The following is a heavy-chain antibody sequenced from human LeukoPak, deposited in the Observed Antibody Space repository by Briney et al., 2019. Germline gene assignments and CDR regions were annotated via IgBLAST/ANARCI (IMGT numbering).Heavy chain of an antibody. J-gene: IGHJ6*03. CDR2: ISYDGSNK. D-gene: IGHD5-18*01. CDR3: AKDGSGYSYGFYYYYYYYMDV. V-gene: IGHV3-30*18. CDR1: GFTFSSYG. Sequence: GGSLRLSCAASGFTFSSYGMHWVRQAPGKGLEWVAVISYDGSNKYYADSVKGRFTISRDNSKNTLYLQMNSLRAEDTAVYYCAKDGSGYSYGFYYYYYYYMDVWGKGTTVTVSS.